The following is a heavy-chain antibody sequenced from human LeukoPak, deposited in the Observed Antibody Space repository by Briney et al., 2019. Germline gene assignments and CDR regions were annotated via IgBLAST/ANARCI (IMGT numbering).Heavy chain of an antibody. D-gene: IGHD1-26*01. CDR1: GFTFSSYE. CDR3: ARDSFWEPYFDY. J-gene: IGHJ4*02. Sequence: GGSPRLSCAASGFTFSSYEMNWVRQAPGKGLEWVSYISSSGSTIYYADSVKGRFTISRDNAKNSLYLQMNSLRAEDTAVYYCARDSFWEPYFDYWGQGTLVTVSS. CDR2: ISSSGSTI. V-gene: IGHV3-48*03.